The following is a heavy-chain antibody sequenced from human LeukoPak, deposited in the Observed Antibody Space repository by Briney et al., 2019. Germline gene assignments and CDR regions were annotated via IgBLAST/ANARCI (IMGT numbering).Heavy chain of an antibody. CDR3: ARDRGRIATYNWFDP. J-gene: IGHJ5*02. CDR1: GGTFSSYA. V-gene: IGHV1-69*04. CDR2: IIPIFGIA. D-gene: IGHD6-13*01. Sequence: ASVKVSCKASGGTFSSYAISWVRQAPGQGLEWMGRIIPIFGIANYAQKFQDRVTITADKSTSTAYMELSSLRSEDTAVYYCARDRGRIATYNWFDPWGQGTLVTVSS.